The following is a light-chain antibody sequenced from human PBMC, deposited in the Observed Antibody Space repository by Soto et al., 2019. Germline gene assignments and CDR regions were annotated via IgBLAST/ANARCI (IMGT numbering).Light chain of an antibody. CDR1: QSISSW. V-gene: IGKV1-5*01. Sequence: DIQMTQSPSTLSASVGDRVTITCRASQSISSWLAWYQQKPGKAPKLLIYGASSLESGVPSRFSGSGSVTEFTLTIDSVQPDDFATYYCQQYSSSSPTFGQGTKLEIK. CDR3: QQYSSSSPT. CDR2: GAS. J-gene: IGKJ2*01.